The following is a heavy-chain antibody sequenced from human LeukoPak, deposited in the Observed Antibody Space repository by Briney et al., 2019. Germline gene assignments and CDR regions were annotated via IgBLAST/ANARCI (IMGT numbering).Heavy chain of an antibody. D-gene: IGHD3-10*01. CDR2: ISSSSSYI. CDR3: ARSGIKMVRGVIIKSPYHMDV. V-gene: IGHV3-21*01. J-gene: IGHJ6*03. CDR1: GFSFSSYW. Sequence: PGGSLRLSCEGSGFSFSSYWMTWIRQLPGKGLEWVSSISSSSSYIYYADSVKGRFTISRDDAKNSLSLQMNSLRAEDTAVYYCARSGIKMVRGVIIKSPYHMDVWGKGTTVTVSS.